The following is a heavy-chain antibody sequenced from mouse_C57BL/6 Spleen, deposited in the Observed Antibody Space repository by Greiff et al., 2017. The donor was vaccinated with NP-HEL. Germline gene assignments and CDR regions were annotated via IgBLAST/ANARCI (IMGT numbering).Heavy chain of an antibody. J-gene: IGHJ4*01. D-gene: IGHD2-4*01. CDR3: ARHEAPSQGIYYEYDGYAMDY. CDR2: FYPGSGSI. V-gene: IGHV1-62-2*01. CDR1: GYTFTEYT. Sequence: VQLQQSGAELVKPGASVKLSCKASGYTFTEYTIHWVKQRSGQGLEWIGWFYPGSGSIKYNEKFKDKATLTADKSSSTVYMELSRLTSEDSAVYFCARHEAPSQGIYYEYDGYAMDYWGQGTSVTVAS.